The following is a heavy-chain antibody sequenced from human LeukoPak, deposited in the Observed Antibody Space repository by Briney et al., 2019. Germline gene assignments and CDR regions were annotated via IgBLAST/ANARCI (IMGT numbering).Heavy chain of an antibody. V-gene: IGHV4-34*01. Sequence: PSETLSLTCAVYGESSFSSYYWSWIRQTPGGALEWIGEINHSGCTNYNPSLKSRVTLSIDTSKNQFSLRLNSVTAADTAVYYCSRQVVGNDYWGQGTLVTVSS. CDR3: SRQVVGNDY. CDR2: INHSGCT. J-gene: IGHJ4*02. D-gene: IGHD3-22*01. CDR1: GESSFSSYY.